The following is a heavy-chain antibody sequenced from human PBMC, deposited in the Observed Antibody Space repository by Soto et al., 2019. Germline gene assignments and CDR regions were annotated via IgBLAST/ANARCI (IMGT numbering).Heavy chain of an antibody. Sequence: PSETLSLTCAVYGGSFSGYYWSWIRQPPGKGLEWIGEINHSGSTNYNPSLKSRVTISVDTSKNQFSLKLSSVTAADTAVYYCAREGLWFGELSRSYRRSYYMDFWGKGITVTLSS. J-gene: IGHJ6*03. CDR3: AREGLWFGELSRSYRRSYYMDF. CDR2: INHSGST. V-gene: IGHV4-34*01. CDR1: GGSFSGYY. D-gene: IGHD3-10*01.